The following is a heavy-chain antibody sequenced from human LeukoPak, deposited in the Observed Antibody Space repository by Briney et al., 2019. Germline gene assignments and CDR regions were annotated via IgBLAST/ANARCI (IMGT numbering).Heavy chain of an antibody. CDR3: ARSLGYEYSTDY. J-gene: IGHJ4*02. D-gene: IGHD5-12*01. CDR2: INPNSGGT. Sequence: ASVKVSCKASGYTFTGYFMHWVRQAPGQGLEWMGWINPNSGGTNNAQKFQGRVTMTRDTSIRTAYMELSRLRSDDTAVYYCARSLGYEYSTDYWGQGTLVTVSS. CDR1: GYTFTGYF. V-gene: IGHV1-2*02.